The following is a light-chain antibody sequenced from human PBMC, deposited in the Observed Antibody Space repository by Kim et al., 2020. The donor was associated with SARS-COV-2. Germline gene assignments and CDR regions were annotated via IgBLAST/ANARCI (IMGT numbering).Light chain of an antibody. J-gene: IGLJ1*01. CDR2: DVS. V-gene: IGLV2-23*02. CDR1: SSDIGTYNL. Sequence: LTQPASVSGSPGQSITISCTGTSSDIGTYNLVSWYQHHPGKAPKFIIYDVSKRPSGVSTRFSGSKSGNTASLTISGFQADDEADYYCCTYAGGPYVF. CDR3: CTYAGGPYV.